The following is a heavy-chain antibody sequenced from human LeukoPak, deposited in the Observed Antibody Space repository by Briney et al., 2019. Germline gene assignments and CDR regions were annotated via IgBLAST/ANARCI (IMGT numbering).Heavy chain of an antibody. CDR2: IYYSGST. V-gene: IGHV4-59*01. Sequence: PSETLSLTCTVSGGSISSYYWSWIRQPPGKGLEWIGYIYYSGSTNYNPSLKSRVTISVDTSKNQFSLELSSVTAADTAVYYCARAKQGDCSSTSCYFGYYYYYMDVWGKGTTVTVSS. D-gene: IGHD2-2*01. CDR1: GGSISSYY. CDR3: ARAKQGDCSSTSCYFGYYYYYMDV. J-gene: IGHJ6*03.